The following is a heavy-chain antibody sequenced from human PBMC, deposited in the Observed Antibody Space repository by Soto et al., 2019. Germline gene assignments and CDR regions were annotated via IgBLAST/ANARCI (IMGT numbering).Heavy chain of an antibody. CDR2: IIPMSGRP. CDR1: GGTFNSYS. CDR3: TRRGSKSANCFDH. D-gene: IGHD4-4*01. V-gene: IGHV1-69*06. J-gene: IGHJ5*02. Sequence: QVQLVQSGAEVKTPGSSVKVSCKASGGTFNSYSIDWVRQAPGQGFEWMGGIIPMSGRPNYAQRFQGRVTFSADKSTNTVYIEVKSLTHEDPAVYYCTRRGSKSANCFDHWGQGTLGTVSS.